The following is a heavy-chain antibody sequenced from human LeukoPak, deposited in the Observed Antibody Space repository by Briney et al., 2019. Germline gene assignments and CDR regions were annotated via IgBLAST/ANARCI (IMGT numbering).Heavy chain of an antibody. J-gene: IGHJ4*02. D-gene: IGHD2-2*02. CDR1: GFTFSSYA. Sequence: GRSLRLSCAASGFTFSSYAMHWVRQAPGRGLEWVAVISYDGSNKYYADSVKGRFTISRGNSKNTLYLQMNSLRAEDTAVYYCARPIVFTPPAGIPDYWGQRTLVTVSS. CDR2: ISYDGSNK. CDR3: ARPIVFTPPAGIPDY. V-gene: IGHV3-30*04.